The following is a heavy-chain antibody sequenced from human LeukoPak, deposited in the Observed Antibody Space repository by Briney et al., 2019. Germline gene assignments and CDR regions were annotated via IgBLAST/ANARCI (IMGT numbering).Heavy chain of an antibody. J-gene: IGHJ4*02. CDR2: ISGSGGST. Sequence: PGGSLRLSCAASGFTFSSYAMSCVRQAPGKGLEWVSAISGSGGSTYYADSVKGRFTISRDNSKNTLYLQMNSLRAEDTAVYYCAPDYGSESYYHKPNVNWGQGTLVTVSS. V-gene: IGHV3-23*01. CDR3: APDYGSESYYHKPNVN. CDR1: GFTFSSYA. D-gene: IGHD3-10*01.